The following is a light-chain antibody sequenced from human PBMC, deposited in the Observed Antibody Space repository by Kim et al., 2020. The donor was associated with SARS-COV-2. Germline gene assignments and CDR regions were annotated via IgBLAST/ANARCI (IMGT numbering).Light chain of an antibody. CDR1: SGDVGYFNY. CDR2: DVS. J-gene: IGLJ2*01. Sequence: QSALTQPASVSGSPGQSITLSCTGTSGDVGYFNYVSWYQQHPGKAPKLIIFDVSHRPSGVSYRFSGSKSGNTASLTISGLQPEDEADYYCSSYTTSTTLCVFGGGTKVTVL. CDR3: SSYTTSTTLCV. V-gene: IGLV2-14*03.